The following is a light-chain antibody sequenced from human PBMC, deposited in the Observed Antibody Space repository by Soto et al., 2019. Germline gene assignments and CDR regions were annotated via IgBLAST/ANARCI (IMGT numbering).Light chain of an antibody. CDR3: QKCSSSPLT. V-gene: IGKV3-20*01. CDR2: RSS. CDR1: PRVRNDY. J-gene: IGKJ5*01. Sequence: EMVLTQSPGTPSLFPGERATLSYRASPRVRNDYLAWYQQKPGHAPRLLIYRSSSRATGIPARFSGSSTGTDFSLATSSLEAGDFAVYYCQKCSSSPLTFGQGTRLE.